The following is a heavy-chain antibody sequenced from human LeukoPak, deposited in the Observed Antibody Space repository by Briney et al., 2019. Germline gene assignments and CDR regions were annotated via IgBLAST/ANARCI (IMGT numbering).Heavy chain of an antibody. J-gene: IGHJ4*02. CDR3: AKGRPFSEYYYDSSGYFANPDY. Sequence: GGSLRLSCAASGFTFSSYAMSWVRQAPGKGLEWVSAISVSGGSTYYADSVKGRFTISRDNSKNTLYLQMNSLRAEDTAVYYCAKGRPFSEYYYDSSGYFANPDYWGQGTLVTVSS. CDR1: GFTFSSYA. CDR2: ISVSGGST. V-gene: IGHV3-23*01. D-gene: IGHD3-22*01.